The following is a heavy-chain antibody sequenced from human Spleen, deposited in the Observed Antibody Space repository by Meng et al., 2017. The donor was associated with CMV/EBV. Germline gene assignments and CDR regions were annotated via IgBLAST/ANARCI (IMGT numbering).Heavy chain of an antibody. V-gene: IGHV1-2*02. Sequence: ASVKVSCKASGYTFNAFYMHWVRQAPGQGLEWMGWINPNTDATDYAQKFQGRVTVTRDTSMSTVYMELSGLRSDDRAVYYCARGKRGGGYESLDYWGQGTPVTVS. CDR3: ARGKRGGGYESLDY. CDR1: GYTFNAFY. CDR2: INPNTDAT. J-gene: IGHJ4*02. D-gene: IGHD5-12*01.